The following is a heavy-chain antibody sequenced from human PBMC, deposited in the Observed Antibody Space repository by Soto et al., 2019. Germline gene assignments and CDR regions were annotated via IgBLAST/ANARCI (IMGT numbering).Heavy chain of an antibody. V-gene: IGHV4-39*01. D-gene: IGHD3-9*01. CDR2: IYFRGNT. CDR1: GDSINSDKYY. Sequence: QLQLQESGPGLVKPSETLSLTCSVSGDSINSDKYYWGWIRQPPGKGLEWIGSIYFRGNTYYNPSLQTRVTISLDKSKSQFSLKLNSVTAADSAVYFCARLEGLATISYYFDFWGQGARVTVSS. J-gene: IGHJ4*02. CDR3: ARLEGLATISYYFDF.